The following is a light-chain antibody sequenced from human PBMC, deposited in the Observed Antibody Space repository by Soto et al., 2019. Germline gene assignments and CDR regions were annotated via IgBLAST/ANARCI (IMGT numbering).Light chain of an antibody. CDR3: SSHTLSLALQV. Sequence: QSALTQPASVSGSPGQSITISCSGTISDFVVYNYVSWYQQHPGKAPKLMLYGVSKRPSGVSNRFSGSKSGNTASLTISGLQAEDEADYYCSSHTLSLALQVFGTGTKLTVL. J-gene: IGLJ1*01. V-gene: IGLV2-14*01. CDR1: ISDFVVYNY. CDR2: GVS.